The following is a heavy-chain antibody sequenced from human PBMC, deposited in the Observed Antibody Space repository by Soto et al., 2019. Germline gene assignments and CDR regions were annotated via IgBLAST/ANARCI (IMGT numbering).Heavy chain of an antibody. CDR3: ATFAGAYSGSPSDY. J-gene: IGHJ4*02. CDR2: IDHSGST. D-gene: IGHD2-21*01. V-gene: IGHV4-34*01. CDR1: GGYCSGYD. Sequence: SETLSLTCAVYGGYCSGYDWTWIRQPPGKGLEWIGEIDHSGSTNYNPSLKSRVTISVDKSKNQFSLKLNSVTAADTAVYYCATFAGAYSGSPSDYWGQGTLVTGSS.